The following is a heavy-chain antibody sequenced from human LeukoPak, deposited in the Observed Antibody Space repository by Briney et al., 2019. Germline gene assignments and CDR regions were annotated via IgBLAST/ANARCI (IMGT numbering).Heavy chain of an antibody. Sequence: GGSLRLSCAASEFTFSNYAMTWARQAPGKGLEWVSVISGSGGTTYYADSVKGPFTISRDNSKNTLYLQMNSLRAEDTAVYYCAKDLGRLGTMVRGDPFDYWGQGTLVTVSS. D-gene: IGHD3-10*01. J-gene: IGHJ4*02. CDR2: ISGSGGTT. V-gene: IGHV3-23*01. CDR3: AKDLGRLGTMVRGDPFDY. CDR1: EFTFSNYA.